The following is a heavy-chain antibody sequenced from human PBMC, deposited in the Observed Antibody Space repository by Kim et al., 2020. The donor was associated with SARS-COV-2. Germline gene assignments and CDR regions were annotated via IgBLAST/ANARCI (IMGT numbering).Heavy chain of an antibody. CDR1: GGSISSGGYY. CDR3: ARDPLKNPVPLDYYYNYGMDV. CDR2: IYYSGRT. Sequence: SETLSLTCTVSGGSISSGGYYWSWIRQHPGKGLEWIGYIYYSGRTYYNLSLKSRITISVDTSKNQFSLKLSSVTAADTAVYYCARDPLKNPVPLDYYYNYGMDVWGQGTTVTVSS. J-gene: IGHJ6*02. V-gene: IGHV4-31*03.